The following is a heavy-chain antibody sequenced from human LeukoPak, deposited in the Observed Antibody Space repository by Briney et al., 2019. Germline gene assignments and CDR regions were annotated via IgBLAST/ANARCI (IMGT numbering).Heavy chain of an antibody. V-gene: IGHV4-34*01. CDR2: INHSGST. CDR1: GGSFSGYY. Sequence: SETLSLTCAVYGGSFSGYYWSWIRQPPGKGLEWIGEINHSGSTNYNPSLKSRVTISVDTSKNQFSLKLSSVTAADTAMYYCARVSRGNSVEGDYWGQGTLVTVSS. CDR3: ARVSRGNSVEGDY. D-gene: IGHD4-23*01. J-gene: IGHJ4*02.